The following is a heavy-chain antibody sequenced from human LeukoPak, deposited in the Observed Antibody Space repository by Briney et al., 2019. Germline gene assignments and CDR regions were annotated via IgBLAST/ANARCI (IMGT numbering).Heavy chain of an antibody. V-gene: IGHV3-21*01. CDR1: GFTFSSYS. Sequence: GGSLRLSCAASGFTFSSYSMNWVRQAPGKGLEWVSSISSSSSYIYYADSVKGRFTISRDNAKNSLYLQMNSLRAEDTAAYYCAREWWATVTTPAAFDIWGQGTMVTVSS. CDR2: ISSSSSYI. J-gene: IGHJ3*02. D-gene: IGHD4-17*01. CDR3: AREWWATVTTPAAFDI.